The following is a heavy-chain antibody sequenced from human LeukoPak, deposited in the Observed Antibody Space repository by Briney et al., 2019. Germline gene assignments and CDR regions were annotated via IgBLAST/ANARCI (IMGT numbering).Heavy chain of an antibody. CDR2: ISSSSSTI. CDR3: AKDRMTTVTSYYHYFGMDV. Sequence: GGSLRLSCAASGFTFSSYSMNWVRQAPGKGLEWVSYISSSSSTIYHADSVKGRFTISRDNSKNTMYLQMNSLRVEDTAVYFCAKDRMTTVTSYYHYFGMDVWGQGTTVTVSS. D-gene: IGHD4-11*01. CDR1: GFTFSSYS. J-gene: IGHJ6*02. V-gene: IGHV3-48*01.